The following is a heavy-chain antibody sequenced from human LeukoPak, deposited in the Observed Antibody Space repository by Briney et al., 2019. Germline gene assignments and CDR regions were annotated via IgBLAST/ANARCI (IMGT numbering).Heavy chain of an antibody. CDR2: IYYSGST. J-gene: IGHJ6*03. D-gene: IGHD3-3*01. CDR1: GGSISSYY. V-gene: IGHV4-59*01. CDR3: ARGIGRITIFGVVTRPMDV. Sequence: SETLSLTCTVSGGSISSYYWSWIRQPLGKGLEWIGYIYYSGSTNYNPSLKSRVTISVDTSKNQFSLKLSSVTAADTAVYYCARGIGRITIFGVVTRPMDVWGKGTTVTVSS.